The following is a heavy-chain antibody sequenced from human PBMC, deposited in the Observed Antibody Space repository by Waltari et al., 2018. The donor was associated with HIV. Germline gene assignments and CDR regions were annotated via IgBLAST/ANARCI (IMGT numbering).Heavy chain of an antibody. Sequence: EVQLVQSGGGLIKPGGSLRLSCAASGFSVSSDWMDWVRQTPGKGLVWVSRINIDGSRIDYADSVRGRFTISRDSAKNTLSLQMNSLTEEDTAVYYCSRDTFGEYDYWGQGTLVTVSS. D-gene: IGHD3-10*01. CDR1: GFSVSSDW. CDR2: INIDGSRI. V-gene: IGHV3-74*01. J-gene: IGHJ4*02. CDR3: SRDTFGEYDY.